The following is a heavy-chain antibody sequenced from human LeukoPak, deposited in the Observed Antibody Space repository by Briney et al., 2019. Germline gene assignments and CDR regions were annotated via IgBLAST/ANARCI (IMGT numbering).Heavy chain of an antibody. V-gene: IGHV4-39*01. Sequence: SETLSLTCSVSGGSIRSSSYYWGWIRQPPGKGLEWIGSIYYSGSTYYNPSLKSRVTISVDTSKNQFSLKLSSATAADTAVCYCARVYGDYMYYFDYWGQGTLVTVSS. D-gene: IGHD4-17*01. CDR3: ARVYGDYMYYFDY. J-gene: IGHJ4*02. CDR1: GGSIRSSSYY. CDR2: IYYSGST.